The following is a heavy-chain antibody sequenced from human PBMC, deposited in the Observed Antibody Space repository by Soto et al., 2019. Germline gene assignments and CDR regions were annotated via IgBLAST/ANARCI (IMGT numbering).Heavy chain of an antibody. D-gene: IGHD1-26*01. CDR3: AREVAGGYYYYYRDV. CDR2: INAGNGNT. Sequence: QVQLVQSGAEVKKPGASVKVSCKASGYTFTSYAMHWVRQAPGQRLEWMGWINAGNGNTKYSQKFQGRVTITRDTSASTAYMELSSLRSEDTAVYYCAREVAGGYYYYYRDVWGKGTTVTVSS. J-gene: IGHJ6*03. CDR1: GYTFTSYA. V-gene: IGHV1-3*01.